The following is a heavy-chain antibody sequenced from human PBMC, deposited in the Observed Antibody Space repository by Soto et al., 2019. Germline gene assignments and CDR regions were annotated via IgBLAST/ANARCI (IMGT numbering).Heavy chain of an antibody. CDR3: ASYSSSWVDYGMDV. CDR1: GYTFNSNA. CDR2: INAGNGNT. D-gene: IGHD6-13*01. J-gene: IGHJ6*02. V-gene: IGHV1-3*01. Sequence: ASVKVSCKASGYTFNSNAMHWVRQAPGQRLEWMGWINAGNGNTKYSQKFQGRVTITRDTSASTAYMELSSLRSEDTAVYYCASYSSSWVDYGMDVWGQGTTVTV.